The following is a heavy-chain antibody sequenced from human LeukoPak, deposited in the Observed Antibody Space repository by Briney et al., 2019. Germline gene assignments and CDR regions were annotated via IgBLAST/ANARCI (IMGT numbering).Heavy chain of an antibody. CDR1: GFTFSSYS. D-gene: IGHD6-6*01. Sequence: QSGGSLRLSCAASGFTFSSYSMNWVRQAPGKGLEWVSYISSSSSTIYYADSVKGRFTISRDNAKNSLYLQMNSLRAEDTAVYYCARDRKDLAARHLNWFDPWGQGTLVTVSS. J-gene: IGHJ5*02. V-gene: IGHV3-48*04. CDR2: ISSSSSTI. CDR3: ARDRKDLAARHLNWFDP.